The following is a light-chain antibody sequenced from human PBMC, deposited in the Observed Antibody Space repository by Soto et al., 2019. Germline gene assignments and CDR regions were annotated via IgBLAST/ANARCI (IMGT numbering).Light chain of an antibody. CDR2: DAS. CDR1: QSVSSY. CDR3: RQRSNWSGT. Sequence: ASQSVSSYLAWYQQTPGQAPRLLIYDASNRATGIPARFSGCRSGPDFTLTVSSVVPAESVVRYWRQRSNWSGTFGQGTKVDIK. J-gene: IGKJ1*01. V-gene: IGKV3-11*01.